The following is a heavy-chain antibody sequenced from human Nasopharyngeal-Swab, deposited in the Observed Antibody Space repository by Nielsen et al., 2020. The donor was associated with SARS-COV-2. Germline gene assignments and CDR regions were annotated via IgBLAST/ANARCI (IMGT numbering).Heavy chain of an antibody. V-gene: IGHV3-73*01. CDR3: ARQDDYVWGGVSLRYYYGLDV. J-gene: IGHJ6*02. D-gene: IGHD3-16*01. CDR2: IRSKINSYPT. CDR1: GFTFSGSG. Sequence: GESLKISCVAPGFTFSGSGIHWVRQASGKGLEWVGRIRSKINSYPTAYAASAEGRFTIPRDDSKNTAFLLMNGLKTEDSAVYYCARQDDYVWGGVSLRYYYGLDVWGQGTTVTVSS.